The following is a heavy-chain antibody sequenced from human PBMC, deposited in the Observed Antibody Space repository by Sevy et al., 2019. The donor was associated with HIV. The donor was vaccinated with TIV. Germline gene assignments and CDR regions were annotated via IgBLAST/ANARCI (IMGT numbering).Heavy chain of an antibody. CDR2: LSFGCGEI. CDR3: AREGCTKPHDY. J-gene: IGHJ4*02. V-gene: IGHV3-23*01. Sequence: GGSLRLSCAASGFTFSKYSMSWVGQPPGKGLEWVSTLSFGCGEINYADSVKGRFTISRDNSKNSFYLQMNNLRAEDTAVYYCAREGCTKPHDYWGQGALVTVSS. D-gene: IGHD2-8*01. CDR1: GFTFSKYS.